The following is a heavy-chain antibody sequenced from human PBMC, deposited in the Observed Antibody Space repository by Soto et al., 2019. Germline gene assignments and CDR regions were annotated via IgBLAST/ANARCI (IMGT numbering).Heavy chain of an antibody. D-gene: IGHD3-3*01. CDR1: GFTFSSYA. J-gene: IGHJ5*02. CDR2: ISGSGGST. V-gene: IGHV3-23*01. CDR3: AKDSTIFGVVTPHGWFDP. Sequence: PGGSLRLSCAASGFTFSSYAMSWVRQAPGKGLEWVSAISGSGGSTYYADSVKGRFTISRDNSKNTLYLQMNSLRAEDTAVYYCAKDSTIFGVVTPHGWFDPWGQGTLVTVSS.